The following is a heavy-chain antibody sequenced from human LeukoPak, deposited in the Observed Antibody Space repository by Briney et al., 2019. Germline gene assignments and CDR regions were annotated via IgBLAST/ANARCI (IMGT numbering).Heavy chain of an antibody. CDR1: GYTFIIYY. CDR3: ARGRTMGDY. J-gene: IGHJ4*02. D-gene: IGHD4/OR15-4a*01. V-gene: IGHV1-46*01. Sequence: VASVKVSCKASGYTFIIYYMHWVRQAPGQGLEWMGIVNPSGGSTNYAQKFQGRITMTRDTSTSTVYMELSSLRSEDTAVYYCARGRTMGDYWGRGTLVTVSS. CDR2: VNPSGGST.